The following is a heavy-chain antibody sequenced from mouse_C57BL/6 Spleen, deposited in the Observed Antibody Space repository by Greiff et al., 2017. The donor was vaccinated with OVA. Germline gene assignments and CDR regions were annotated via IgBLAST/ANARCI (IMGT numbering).Heavy chain of an antibody. CDR3: ARGDYDYDTTFDY. J-gene: IGHJ2*01. CDR1: GYTFTSYT. D-gene: IGHD2-4*01. Sequence: QVQLQQSGAELARPGASVKMSCKASGYTFTSYTMHWVKQRPGQGLEWIGYINPSSGYTKYNQKFKDKATLTADKSYSTAYMQLSSLTSEDSAVYYCARGDYDYDTTFDYWGQGTTLTVSA. CDR2: INPSSGYT. V-gene: IGHV1-4*01.